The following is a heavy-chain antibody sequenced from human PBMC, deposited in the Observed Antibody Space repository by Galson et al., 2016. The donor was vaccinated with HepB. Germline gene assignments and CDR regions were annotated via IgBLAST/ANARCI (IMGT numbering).Heavy chain of an antibody. J-gene: IGHJ4*02. CDR3: ARDLAYSGSN. CDR1: GFTFSSYG. V-gene: IGHV3-21*01. D-gene: IGHD1-26*01. CDR2: ITSGRGSYK. Sequence: SLRLSCAASGFTFSSYGMNWVRQAPGKGLEWVSSITSGRGSYKYYADSVKGRFSISRDNAKNSLFLQMNSLRVEDTARYYCARDLAYSGSNWGQGTLVTVSS.